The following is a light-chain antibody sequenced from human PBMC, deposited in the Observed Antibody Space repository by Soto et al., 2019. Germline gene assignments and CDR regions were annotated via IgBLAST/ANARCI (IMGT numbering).Light chain of an antibody. CDR3: QQSYSTLRA. Sequence: EIVLTQSPATLSLSPGERATLSCRASQGVSSYLAWYQQKPGQAPRLLIYDASNRATGIPARFSGSGPGTDFTLTISSLEPEDFAVYYCQQSYSTLRAFGGGTKVEIK. CDR1: QGVSSY. CDR2: DAS. V-gene: IGKV3D-11*01. J-gene: IGKJ4*01.